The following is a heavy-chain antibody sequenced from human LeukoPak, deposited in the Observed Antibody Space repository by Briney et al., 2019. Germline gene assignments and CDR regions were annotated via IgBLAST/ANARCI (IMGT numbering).Heavy chain of an antibody. D-gene: IGHD6-6*01. Sequence: GDSLKMSGKGSGYSFISYWIGWVRQMPGKGLEWMGIIYPGDSDTRYGTSFQGQVTISADKSISTAYLQWSSLKASDTAMYYCARQGRSSIAARTDNYWGQGTLATVTS. CDR2: IYPGDSDT. J-gene: IGHJ4*02. CDR1: GYSFISYW. V-gene: IGHV5-51*01. CDR3: ARQGRSSIAARTDNY.